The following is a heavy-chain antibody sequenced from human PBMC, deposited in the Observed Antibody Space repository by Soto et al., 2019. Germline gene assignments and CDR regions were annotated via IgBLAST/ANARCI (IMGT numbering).Heavy chain of an antibody. Sequence: GGSLRLSCAASGFTFSSYAMSWVRQSPGKGLEWVSAISGSGGSRYYADSVKGRFTISRDNSKNTLYLQMNSLRAEDTAVYYCAKDGPPGVLDPAAFDIWGQGTMVTVSS. D-gene: IGHD2-8*02. CDR2: ISGSGGSR. CDR3: AKDGPPGVLDPAAFDI. J-gene: IGHJ3*02. CDR1: GFTFSSYA. V-gene: IGHV3-23*01.